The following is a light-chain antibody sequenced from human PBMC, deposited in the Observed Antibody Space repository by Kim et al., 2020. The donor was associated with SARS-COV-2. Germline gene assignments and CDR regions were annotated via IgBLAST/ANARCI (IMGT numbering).Light chain of an antibody. CDR2: LNSDGSH. CDR1: SGHSSYA. J-gene: IGLJ3*02. CDR3: QTWGTGMV. V-gene: IGLV4-69*01. Sequence: GASVKLTCTLSSGHSSYASAWHQQQPEKGPRYLMKLNSDGSHSKGDGIPDRFSGSSSGAERYLTISSLQSEDEADYYCQTWGTGMVFGGGTQLTVL.